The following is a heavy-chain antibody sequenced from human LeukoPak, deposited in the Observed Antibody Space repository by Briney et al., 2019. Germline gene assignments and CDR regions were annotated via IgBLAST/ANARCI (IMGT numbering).Heavy chain of an antibody. D-gene: IGHD2-2*01. J-gene: IGHJ1*01. CDR3: ASGYCSSTSCYDVGEYFQH. V-gene: IGHV1-46*01. CDR1: GYTITSYY. Sequence: ASVKVSCKASGYTITSYYMHWVRQAPGQGLEWMGIINPSGGSTSYAQKFQGRVTMTRDTSTSTAYMELSSLRSEDTAVYYCASGYCSSTSCYDVGEYFQHWGQGTLVTVSS. CDR2: INPSGGST.